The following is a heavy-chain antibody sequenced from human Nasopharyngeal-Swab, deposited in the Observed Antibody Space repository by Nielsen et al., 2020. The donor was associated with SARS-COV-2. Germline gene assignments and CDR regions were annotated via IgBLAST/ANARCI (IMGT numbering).Heavy chain of an antibody. V-gene: IGHV3-20*04. D-gene: IGHD3-22*01. CDR1: GFTFDDYG. Sequence: GGSLRLSCAASGFTFDDYGMSWVRQAPGKGLEWVSGINWNGGSTGYADSVKGRFTISRDNAKNSLYLQMNSLRAEDTAVYYCAKQTYYYDSSGYSSLYYFDYWGQGTLVTVSS. CDR2: INWNGGST. J-gene: IGHJ4*02. CDR3: AKQTYYYDSSGYSSLYYFDY.